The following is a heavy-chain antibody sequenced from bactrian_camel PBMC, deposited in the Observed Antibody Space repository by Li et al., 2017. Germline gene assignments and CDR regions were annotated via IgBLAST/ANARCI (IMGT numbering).Heavy chain of an antibody. CDR1: GYTSSKTC. J-gene: IGHJ6*01. D-gene: IGHD6*01. CDR3: AADLLCLQYGASWGSFGV. Sequence: DVQLVESGGGSVQAGGSLTLSCEVSGYTSSKTCMGWFRQAPGKGLEIIATIDGAGTSTYYYIDSVKGRFTISRDNAKNTLYLQMNSLTLEDTAVYYCAADLLCLQYGASWGSFGVWGQGTQVTVS. V-gene: IGHV3S40*01. CDR2: IDGAGTST.